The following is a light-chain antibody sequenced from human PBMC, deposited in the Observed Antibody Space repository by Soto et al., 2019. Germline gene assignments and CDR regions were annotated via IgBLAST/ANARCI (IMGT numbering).Light chain of an antibody. CDR1: QSVSSNY. CDR3: QQYGSSFRYT. V-gene: IGKV3-20*01. CDR2: GAS. Sequence: EIVLTQSPGTLSLSPGERATLSCRASQSVSSNYLAWYQQKPGQAPWLLIYGASSRATGIPDRFSGSGSGTDFTLTISRLEPEDFAVYYCQQYGSSFRYTFGQGTKLEIK. J-gene: IGKJ2*01.